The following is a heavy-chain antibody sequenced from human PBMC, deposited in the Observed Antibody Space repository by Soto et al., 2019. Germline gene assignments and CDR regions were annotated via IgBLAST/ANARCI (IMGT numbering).Heavy chain of an antibody. J-gene: IGHJ3*02. V-gene: IGHV1-69*01. CDR2: IIPIYGTA. D-gene: IGHD2-15*01. CDR1: GGTFSSYA. CDR3: ARNLIVLGAATRSAFGI. Sequence: QVQLVQSGAEVKKPGSSVQDSCKASGGTFSSYAISWVRQAPGHGLEWMGGIIPIYGTANYAQMFQGRVTMTAEESTSTAYMDLSGLRSEDAAVDYCARNLIVLGAATRSAFGILGQGTMVTVSS.